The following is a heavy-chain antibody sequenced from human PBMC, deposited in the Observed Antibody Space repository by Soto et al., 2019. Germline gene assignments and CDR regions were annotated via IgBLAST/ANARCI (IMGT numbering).Heavy chain of an antibody. Sequence: SETLSLTCAVYGGSFSGYYWSWIRQPLGKGLEWIGEINHSGSTNYNPSLKSRVTISVDTSKNQFSLKLSSVTAADTAVYYCGSGEDTAMANYYGMDVWGQGTTVTVSS. CDR2: INHSGST. D-gene: IGHD5-18*01. CDR1: GGSFSGYY. CDR3: GSGEDTAMANYYGMDV. V-gene: IGHV4-34*01. J-gene: IGHJ6*02.